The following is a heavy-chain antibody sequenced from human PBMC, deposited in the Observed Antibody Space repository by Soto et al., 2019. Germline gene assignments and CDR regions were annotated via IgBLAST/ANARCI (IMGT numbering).Heavy chain of an antibody. CDR1: GYSVSSSDYY. J-gene: IGHJ6*02. CDR2: MLYSGLT. Sequence: SETLSLTCSVSGYSVSSSDYYWAWIRQPPGKGLEWIGSMLYSGLTYYNPSLKSRVTLSVDASKNQFSVRLNSVTASDTAVYYCAPLSVSLSGPYGIHVWGQGTTVTVSS. CDR3: APLSVSLSGPYGIHV. D-gene: IGHD2-15*01. V-gene: IGHV4-39*01.